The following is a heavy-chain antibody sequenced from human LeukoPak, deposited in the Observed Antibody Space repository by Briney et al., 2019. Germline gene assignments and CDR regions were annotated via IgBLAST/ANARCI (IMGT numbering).Heavy chain of an antibody. D-gene: IGHD6-19*01. J-gene: IGHJ4*02. CDR1: GGSISSDY. V-gene: IGHV4-59*08. CDR3: ARQYYSSGPPRVYDY. Sequence: SETLSLICTVSGGSISSDYWSWIRQPPGKGLEWIGYVYYSGITNYNPSLKSRVTISVDTSKNQFSLKLSSVTAADTAVYYCARQYYSSGPPRVYDYWGQGALVTVSS. CDR2: VYYSGIT.